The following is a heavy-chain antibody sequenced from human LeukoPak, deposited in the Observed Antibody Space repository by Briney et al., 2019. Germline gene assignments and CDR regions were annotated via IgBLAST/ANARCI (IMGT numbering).Heavy chain of an antibody. V-gene: IGHV1-58*01. J-gene: IGHJ5*02. CDR3: AADTRSSGYYLEYNWFDP. Sequence: ASVKVSCKASGFTFTSSAVQWVRQARGQRLEWIGWIVVGSGNTNYAQKFQGRVTITRDMSTSTAHMELSSLRSEDTAVYYCAADTRSSGYYLEYNWFDPWGQGTLVTVSS. D-gene: IGHD3-22*01. CDR2: IVVGSGNT. CDR1: GFTFTSSA.